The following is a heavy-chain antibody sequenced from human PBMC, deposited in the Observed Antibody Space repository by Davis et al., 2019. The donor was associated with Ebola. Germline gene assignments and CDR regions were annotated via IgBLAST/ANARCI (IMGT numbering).Heavy chain of an antibody. CDR1: GFTFSSYA. CDR3: APARIAALRFDP. CDR2: ISGSGGST. V-gene: IGHV3-23*01. D-gene: IGHD6-6*01. J-gene: IGHJ5*02. Sequence: GGSLRLSCAASGFTFSSYAMSWVRQAPGKGLEWVSAISGSGGSTYYADSVKGRFTISRDNSKNTLYLQMNSLRAEDTAVYYCAPARIAALRFDPWGQGTLVTVSS.